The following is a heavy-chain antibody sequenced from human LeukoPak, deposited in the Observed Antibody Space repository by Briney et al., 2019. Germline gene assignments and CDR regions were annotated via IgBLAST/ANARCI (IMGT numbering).Heavy chain of an antibody. CDR3: ATSNNYDILTGYLYYFDY. J-gene: IGHJ4*02. V-gene: IGHV4-61*01. CDR2: IYYSGST. Sequence: SETLSLTCTVSGGSVSSGSYYWSWIRQPPGKGLEWIGYIYYSGSTNYNPSLMSRVTISVDTSKNQFSLKLSSVTAADTAVYYCATSNNYDILTGYLYYFDYWGQGTLVTVSS. CDR1: GGSVSSGSYY. D-gene: IGHD3-9*01.